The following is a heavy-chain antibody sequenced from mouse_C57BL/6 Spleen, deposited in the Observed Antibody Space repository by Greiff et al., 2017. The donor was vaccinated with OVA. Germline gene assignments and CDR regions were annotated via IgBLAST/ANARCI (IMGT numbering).Heavy chain of an antibody. CDR2: IRSKSSNYAT. D-gene: IGHD2-4*01. V-gene: IGHV10-3*01. CDR1: GFTFNTYA. Sequence: DVMLVESGGGLVQPTGSLKLSCAASGFTFNTYAMHWVRQAPGKGLEWVARIRSKSSNYATYYADSVKDRFTISRDDSQSMLYLQMNNLKTEDTAMYYCVSSYDYEAWFAYWGQGTLVTVSA. J-gene: IGHJ3*01. CDR3: VSSYDYEAWFAY.